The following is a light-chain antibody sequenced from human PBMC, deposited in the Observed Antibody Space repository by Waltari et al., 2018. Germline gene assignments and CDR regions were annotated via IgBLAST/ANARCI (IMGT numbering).Light chain of an antibody. V-gene: IGKV3-20*01. CDR1: QSVGRA. Sequence: VLTQSPGTLSLSPGERATISCRASQSVGRALAWYQQKPCQAPRLLIYDASIRATGVPDRFSGSGSGTDFSLTISRLEPEDVAVYNCQHYVRLPVTFGQGTKVE. CDR3: QHYVRLPVT. CDR2: DAS. J-gene: IGKJ1*01.